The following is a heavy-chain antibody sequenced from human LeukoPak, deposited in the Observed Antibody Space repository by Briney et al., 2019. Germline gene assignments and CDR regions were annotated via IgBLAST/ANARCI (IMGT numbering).Heavy chain of an antibody. V-gene: IGHV4-39*01. D-gene: IGHD3-16*02. Sequence: PSETLSLTCTVSGGSISSSSYYWGWIRQPPGKGLEWIGSIYYSGSTYYNPSLKGRVTISVDTSKNQFSLKLSSVTAADTAVYYCASGYDYVWRSYRPSLYFDYWGQGTLVTVSS. CDR3: ASGYDYVWRSYRPSLYFDY. J-gene: IGHJ4*02. CDR1: GGSISSSSYY. CDR2: IYYSGST.